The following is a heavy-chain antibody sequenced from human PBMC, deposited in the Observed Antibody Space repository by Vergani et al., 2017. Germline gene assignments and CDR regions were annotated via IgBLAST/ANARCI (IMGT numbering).Heavy chain of an antibody. CDR3: VKDAGSYENFFAS. V-gene: IGHV3-23*01. CDR2: LTGGGGST. CDR1: GFTFSTYA. Sequence: EVQLLESGGSLKQPGGSVRLSCAASGFTFSTYAMHWVRQAPGKGLEWVSALTGGGGSTYYADSVKGRFIISRDNSRDTLYLQMNSLRPEDTATYYCVKDAGSYENFFASWGQGTLVTVSS. J-gene: IGHJ4*02. D-gene: IGHD1-26*01.